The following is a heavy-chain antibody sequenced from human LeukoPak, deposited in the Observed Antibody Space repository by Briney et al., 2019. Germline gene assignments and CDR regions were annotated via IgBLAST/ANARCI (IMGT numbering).Heavy chain of an antibody. CDR3: AKASPNSGSYFDY. J-gene: IGHJ4*02. D-gene: IGHD1-26*01. CDR1: GFTVSSNY. Sequence: GGSLRLSCAASGFTVSSNYMSWVRQAPGKGLEWVSFIYSAGNTYYADSVKGRFTISRDNSKNTLYLQMNSLRAEDTAVYYCAKASPNSGSYFDYWGQGTLVTVSS. CDR2: IYSAGNT. V-gene: IGHV3-53*05.